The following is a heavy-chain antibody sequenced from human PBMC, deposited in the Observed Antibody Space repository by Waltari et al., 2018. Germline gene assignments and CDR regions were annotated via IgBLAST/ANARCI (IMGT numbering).Heavy chain of an antibody. Sequence: QVQLVQSGAAVKKPGASLKVSCKASGYTLGDYYIHWVRQAPGQGLEWMGWINPDTGGTNYAQKLQGRVTMTWDTSISTSYMELTRLRSDDTALYYCATVTTTFDYWGRGTLVTVSS. D-gene: IGHD4-4*01. CDR2: INPDTGGT. CDR1: GYTLGDYY. J-gene: IGHJ4*02. CDR3: ATVTTTFDY. V-gene: IGHV1-2*02.